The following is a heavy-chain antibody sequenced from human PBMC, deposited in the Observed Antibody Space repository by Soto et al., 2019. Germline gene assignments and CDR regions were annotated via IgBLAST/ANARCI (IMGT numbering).Heavy chain of an antibody. V-gene: IGHV3-23*01. Sequence: GESLKISCAASGFSFGTFVMPWFRQAPGGGLEWVASITDSGYTASYAETVEGRFTVSRDNSKNKLHLQMNDLRAEDTATYYCAKNGQWLATPPEAWGQGTLVTVSS. D-gene: IGHD6-19*01. J-gene: IGHJ4*02. CDR2: ITDSGYTA. CDR3: AKNGQWLATPPEA. CDR1: GFSFGTFV.